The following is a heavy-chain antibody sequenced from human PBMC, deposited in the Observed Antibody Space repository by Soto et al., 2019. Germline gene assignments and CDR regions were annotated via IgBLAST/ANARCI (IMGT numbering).Heavy chain of an antibody. CDR2: ISGSGGST. J-gene: IGHJ4*02. V-gene: IGHV3-23*01. Sequence: GGSLRLSCAASGFTFSSYAMSWVRQAPGKGLEWVSAISGSGGSTYYADSVKGRFTISRDNSKNTLYLQMNSLRAEDTAVYYCAKAPTYDFWSGQFDYWGQGNLVTVSS. CDR1: GFTFSSYA. CDR3: AKAPTYDFWSGQFDY. D-gene: IGHD3-3*01.